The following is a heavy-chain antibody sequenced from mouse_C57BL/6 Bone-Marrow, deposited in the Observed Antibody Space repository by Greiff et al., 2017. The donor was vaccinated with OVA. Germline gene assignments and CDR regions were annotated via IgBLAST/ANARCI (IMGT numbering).Heavy chain of an antibody. D-gene: IGHD4-1*01. V-gene: IGHV1-7*01. Sequence: LVESGAELAKPGASVKLSCKASGYTFTSYWMHWVKQRPGQGLEWIGYINPSSGYTKYNQKFKDKATLTADKSSSTAYMQLSSLTYADAAVYYCARQLTAPNWYVDVWGTGTTVTVAS. J-gene: IGHJ1*03. CDR2: INPSSGYT. CDR3: ARQLTAPNWYVDV. CDR1: GYTFTSYW.